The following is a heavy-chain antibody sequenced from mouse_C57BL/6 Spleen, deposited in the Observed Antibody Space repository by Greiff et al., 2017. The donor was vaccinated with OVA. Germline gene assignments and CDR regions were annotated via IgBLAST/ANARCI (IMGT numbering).Heavy chain of an antibody. V-gene: IGHV1-82*01. D-gene: IGHD4-1*02. Sequence: QVQLQQSGPELVKPGASVKISCKASGYAFSSSWMNWVKQRPGKGLEWIGRIYPGDGDPNYNGKFKGKATLTADKSSSTAYMQLSRLTYEDSAVYFCARPQLGRGYFDYWGQGTTLTVSS. CDR2: IYPGDGDP. CDR3: ARPQLGRGYFDY. J-gene: IGHJ2*01. CDR1: GYAFSSSW.